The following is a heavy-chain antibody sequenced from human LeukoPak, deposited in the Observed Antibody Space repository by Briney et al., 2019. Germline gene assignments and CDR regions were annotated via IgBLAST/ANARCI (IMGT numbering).Heavy chain of an antibody. Sequence: GGSLRLSCAASGFTFSSYSMNWVRQAPGKGLEWVSSISSTSSYIYYADSLKGRFTISRDNAKKSLYLQMNSPRAEDTAVYYYARGGSGWYEGDYWGQGTLVTVSS. J-gene: IGHJ4*02. CDR3: ARGGSGWYEGDY. V-gene: IGHV3-21*01. CDR2: ISSTSSYI. D-gene: IGHD6-19*01. CDR1: GFTFSSYS.